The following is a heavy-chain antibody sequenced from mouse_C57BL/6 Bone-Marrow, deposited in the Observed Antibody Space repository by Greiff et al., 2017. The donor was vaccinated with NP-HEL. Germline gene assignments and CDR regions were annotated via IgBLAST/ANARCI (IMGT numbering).Heavy chain of an antibody. J-gene: IGHJ1*03. CDR1: GYTFTSYT. D-gene: IGHD1-2*01. Sequence: QVQLQQSGAELARPGASVKMSCKASGYTFTSYTMHWVKQRPGQGLEWIGYINPSSGCTKYNQKFKGKATLTADKSSSTAYMQLSSLTSEDSAVYYCAREATAPEVWGTGTTVTVSS. V-gene: IGHV1-4*01. CDR3: AREATAPEV. CDR2: INPSSGCT.